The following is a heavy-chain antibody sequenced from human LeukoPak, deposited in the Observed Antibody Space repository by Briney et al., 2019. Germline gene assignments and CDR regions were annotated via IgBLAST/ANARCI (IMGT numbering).Heavy chain of an antibody. CDR1: GGIFSNHA. CDR2: IIPMIGTA. D-gene: IGHD5-12*01. CDR3: ARAPYSGYDPLGY. J-gene: IGHJ1*01. Sequence: SVKVSCKASGGIFSNHAVTWVRQAPGQGLEWMGRIIPMIGTAKYAQKFQGRVTFTADTSTNTAYMELSSLTSEDTALYFCARAPYSGYDPLGYWGQGTLVTVSS. V-gene: IGHV1-69*04.